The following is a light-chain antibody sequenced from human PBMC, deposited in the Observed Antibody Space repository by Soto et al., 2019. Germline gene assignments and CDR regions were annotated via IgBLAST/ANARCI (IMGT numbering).Light chain of an antibody. CDR1: EDVSRK. CDR2: DAS. Sequence: IFMTQSPATLSVSPGGRATLSCRASEDVSRKLAWYQQKPGLPPRLVIYDASTRAPGIPGRFSGSGSGKDFTLTISGLQSEDFAIYYCLQYDTWPPGTFGQGTKVEI. V-gene: IGKV3-15*01. J-gene: IGKJ1*01. CDR3: LQYDTWPPGT.